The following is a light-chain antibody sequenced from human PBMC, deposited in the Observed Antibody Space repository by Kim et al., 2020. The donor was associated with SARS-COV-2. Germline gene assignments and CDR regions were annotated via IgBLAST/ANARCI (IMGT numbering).Light chain of an antibody. CDR1: QSISTW. CDR2: KAS. J-gene: IGKJ1*01. Sequence: ASVGDRVTITCRASQSISTWLAWYQQKPGKAPKLLIFKASSLQSGVPSRFSGSGFGTEFTLAISSLQPDDFATYYCHQYNTFPWTFGPGTKVDIK. V-gene: IGKV1-5*03. CDR3: HQYNTFPWT.